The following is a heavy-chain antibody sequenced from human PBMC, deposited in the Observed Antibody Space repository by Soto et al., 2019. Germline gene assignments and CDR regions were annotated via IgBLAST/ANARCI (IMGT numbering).Heavy chain of an antibody. D-gene: IGHD4-17*01. V-gene: IGHV4-61*01. CDR2: VSYSGTT. J-gene: IGHJ4*02. CDR3: ARGATVTHSDY. Sequence: QVLLQESGPGLVKPSGTLSLTCTVSGVSVNSGSFYWTWIRQPPGKGLEWIGFVSYSGTTKYNASLKSRVTISVDTSRSQISLKVSSVTAADTAVYYCARGATVTHSDYWGQGTLVTVSS. CDR1: GVSVNSGSFY.